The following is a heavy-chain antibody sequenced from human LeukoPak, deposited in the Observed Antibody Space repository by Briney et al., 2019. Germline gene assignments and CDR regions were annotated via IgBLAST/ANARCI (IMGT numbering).Heavy chain of an antibody. CDR2: MKEDGSEI. J-gene: IGHJ4*02. Sequence: GGSLRLSCVTSTFTFSTYWMSWVRQAPGKGLEWVANMKEDGSEIYYVDSVKGRFTISRDNGKNSPYLQMNDLRVEDTAVYYCARDRTMTADYWGRGTLVTVSS. V-gene: IGHV3-7*01. CDR1: TFTFSTYW. D-gene: IGHD3-22*01. CDR3: ARDRTMTADY.